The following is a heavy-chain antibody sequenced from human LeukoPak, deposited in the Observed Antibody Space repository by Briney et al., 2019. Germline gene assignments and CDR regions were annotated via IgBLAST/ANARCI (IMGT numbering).Heavy chain of an antibody. D-gene: IGHD3-22*01. CDR2: NYSKSKWYN. V-gene: IGHV6-1*01. Sequence: QALSLTCAISGDSVSSNSAAWNWIRQSPSRGLEWLGRNYSKSKWYNDYAVSVKSRITIHPDTSKNQFSLQLNAVTPEDTAVYYCARAGVDYYDSSGYPIYYFDPWGEGTLV. CDR3: ARAGVDYYDSSGYPIYYFDP. CDR1: GDSVSSNSAA. J-gene: IGHJ5*02.